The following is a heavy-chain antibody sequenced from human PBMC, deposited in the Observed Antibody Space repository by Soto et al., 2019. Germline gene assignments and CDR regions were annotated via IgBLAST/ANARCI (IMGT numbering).Heavy chain of an antibody. CDR2: ISPYNGNT. Sequence: HLVQSGAEVKKPGASVKVSCKTSGYPFTHYGITWVRQAPGQGLDWMGWISPYNGNTYYAQKFQGRVTVTTDTSTSTVYMELRSLRSDDTAVYYCARYQSLDLNYYYGIDVWRQGNTLTVSS. V-gene: IGHV1-18*01. CDR1: GYPFTHYG. D-gene: IGHD3-3*01. CDR3: ARYQSLDLNYYYGIDV. J-gene: IGHJ6*01.